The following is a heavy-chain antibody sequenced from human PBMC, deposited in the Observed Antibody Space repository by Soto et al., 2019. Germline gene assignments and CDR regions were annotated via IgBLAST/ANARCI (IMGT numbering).Heavy chain of an antibody. CDR1: AYPFTSYG. D-gene: IGHD2-15*01. Sequence: QVQLVQSGVEVKNPGASVRVSCKASAYPFTSYGISWVRQAPGQGLEWMGWISVYNGNTNYAREFQGRVTLTTDTSTSTAYMELRSLRSDDTAVYYCARGFLPVLPYYYYGLDVWGQGTTVIVSS. J-gene: IGHJ6*02. CDR2: ISVYNGNT. V-gene: IGHV1-18*01. CDR3: ARGFLPVLPYYYYGLDV.